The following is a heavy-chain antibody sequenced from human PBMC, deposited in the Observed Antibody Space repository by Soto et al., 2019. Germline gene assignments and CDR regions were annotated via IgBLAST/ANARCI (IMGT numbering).Heavy chain of an antibody. V-gene: IGHV3-30*03. Sequence: GGSLRLSCAASGFTFSSHGMHWVRQAPGKGLEWVAVISFDGRKKYYADSVKGRFTISRDNSKNTLDLQMNSLKTEDTAVYYCTADLPTPIPQVDHWGQGTLVTVSS. CDR3: TADLPTPIPQVDH. D-gene: IGHD2-21*01. CDR2: ISFDGRKK. J-gene: IGHJ4*02. CDR1: GFTFSSHG.